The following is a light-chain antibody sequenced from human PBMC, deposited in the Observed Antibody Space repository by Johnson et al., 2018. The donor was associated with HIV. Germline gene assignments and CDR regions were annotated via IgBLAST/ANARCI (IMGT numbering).Light chain of an antibody. CDR1: SSNIGNNY. J-gene: IGLJ1*01. V-gene: IGLV1-51*02. Sequence: QSVLTQPPSVSAAPGQKVTISCSGSSSNIGNNYVSWYQQLPGTAPKLLIYENNKRPSGIPDRFSGSKSGTSATLGITGLQTGDEADYCCGTWDSSLSEGVFGTGTKVTVL. CDR2: ENN. CDR3: GTWDSSLSEGV.